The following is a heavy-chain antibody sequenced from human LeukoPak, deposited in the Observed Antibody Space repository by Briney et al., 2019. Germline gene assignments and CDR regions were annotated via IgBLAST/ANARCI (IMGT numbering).Heavy chain of an antibody. CDR3: TTRYGSGSVDAFDI. J-gene: IGHJ3*02. CDR2: IKSKTDGGTT. Sequence: GGSLRLSCAASGFTFSNAWTSWVRQAPGKGLEWVGRIKSKTDGGTTDYAAPVKGRFTISRDDSKNTLYLQMNSLKTEDTAVYFCTTRYGSGSVDAFDIWGQGTMVTVSS. CDR1: GFTFSNAW. D-gene: IGHD3-10*01. V-gene: IGHV3-15*01.